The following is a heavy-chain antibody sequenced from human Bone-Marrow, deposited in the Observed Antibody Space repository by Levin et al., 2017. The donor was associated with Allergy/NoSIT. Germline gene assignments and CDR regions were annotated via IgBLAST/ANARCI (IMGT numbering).Heavy chain of an antibody. CDR3: DSVIIWNQYYLDV. J-gene: IGHJ6*02. Sequence: SETLSLTCTVSGGSISSNNYYWGWIRQPPGKGLEWIGSIYYNGSTYYNPSLQSRVTILVDTSKNQFSFKLNSVTAANTAVYYCDSVIIWNQYYLDVWGQGTTVTVSS. D-gene: IGHD2/OR15-2a*01. CDR2: IYYNGST. CDR1: GGSISSNNYY. V-gene: IGHV4-39*07.